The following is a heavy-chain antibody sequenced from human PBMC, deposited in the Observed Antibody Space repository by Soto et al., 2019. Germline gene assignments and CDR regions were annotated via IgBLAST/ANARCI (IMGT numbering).Heavy chain of an antibody. J-gene: IGHJ4*02. V-gene: IGHV4-30-2*01. D-gene: IGHD3-22*01. CDR2: INHSGST. Sequence: LSLTCAVSGGSISSGGYSWSWIRQPPGKGLEWIAYINHSGSTNYNPSLKSRVTISVDTSKNQFSLKLSSVTAADTAVYYCARGRKLYYYDSSGYYYFDYWGQGTLVTVS. CDR3: ARGRKLYYYDSSGYYYFDY. CDR1: GGSISSGGYS.